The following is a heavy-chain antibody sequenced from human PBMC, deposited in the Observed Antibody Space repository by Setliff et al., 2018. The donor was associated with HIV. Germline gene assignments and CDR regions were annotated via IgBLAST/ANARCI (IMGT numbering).Heavy chain of an antibody. D-gene: IGHD3-22*01. Sequence: SVKVSCKASGGTFSSYAISWVRQAPGQGLDWMGGIIPVFGTTNYTQKFQGRVTMTTDTSTSTAYMELRSLRSDDTAVYYCAREIGDYYDSSGYYPPTDYYYGMDVWGQGTTVTVSS. CDR1: GGTFSSYA. V-gene: IGHV1-69*05. J-gene: IGHJ6*02. CDR3: AREIGDYYDSSGYYPPTDYYYGMDV. CDR2: IIPVFGTT.